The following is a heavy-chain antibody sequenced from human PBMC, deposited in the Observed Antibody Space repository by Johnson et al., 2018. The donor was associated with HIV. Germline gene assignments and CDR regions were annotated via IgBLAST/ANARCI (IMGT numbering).Heavy chain of an antibody. CDR3: AKGKSGSYWIGGDAFDI. J-gene: IGHJ3*02. V-gene: IGHV3-30*02. CDR2: IRYDGSNK. D-gene: IGHD1-26*01. CDR1: GFTFSSYG. Sequence: QMMLVESGGGVVQPGGSLRLSCAASGFTFSSYGMHWVRQAPGKGLEWVAFIRYDGSNKYYADSVKGRFTISRDNSKNTLYLQMNSLRAEDTAVYYCAKGKSGSYWIGGDAFDIWGQGTMVTVSS.